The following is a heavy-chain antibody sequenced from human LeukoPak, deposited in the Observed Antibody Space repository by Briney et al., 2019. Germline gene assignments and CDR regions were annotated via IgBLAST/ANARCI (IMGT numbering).Heavy chain of an antibody. CDR1: GDSISSYY. Sequence: SETLSLTCTVSGDSISSYYWSWIRQPPGKGLEWIGEINHSGSTNYNPSLKSRVTISVDTSKNQFSLKLSSVTAADTAVYYCARHYGPWGQGTLVTVSS. CDR3: ARHYGP. J-gene: IGHJ5*02. CDR2: INHSGST. V-gene: IGHV4-34*01. D-gene: IGHD3-16*01.